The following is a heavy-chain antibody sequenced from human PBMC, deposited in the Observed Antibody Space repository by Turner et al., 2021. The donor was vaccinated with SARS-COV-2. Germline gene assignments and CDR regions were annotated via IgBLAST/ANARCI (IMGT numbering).Heavy chain of an antibody. CDR3: ASSANSSGWHY. J-gene: IGHJ4*02. CDR1: GYAFTGYY. CDR2: INPNSGGT. V-gene: IGHV1-2*02. Sequence: QVQLVQSGAEVKQPGASVKVSCKASGYAFTGYYMHWVRQAPGQGLEWMGWINPNSGGTNYAQKFKGRITMNRDTSISTVYMELSRLRSDDTAVYYCASSANSSGWHYWGQGTLVTVSS. D-gene: IGHD6-19*01.